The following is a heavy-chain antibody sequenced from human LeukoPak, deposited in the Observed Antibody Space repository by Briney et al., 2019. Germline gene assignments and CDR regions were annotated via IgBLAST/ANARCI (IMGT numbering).Heavy chain of an antibody. CDR2: IYHSGST. D-gene: IGHD2-2*01. Sequence: SETLSLTCAVSGYSISSGYYWGWIRQPPGKGLEWIGSIYHSGSTYYNPSLKSRVTISVDTSKNQFSLKLSSVTAADTAVYYCARGYCSSTSCYYFDYWGQGTLVTASS. J-gene: IGHJ4*02. V-gene: IGHV4-38-2*01. CDR3: ARGYCSSTSCYYFDY. CDR1: GYSISSGYY.